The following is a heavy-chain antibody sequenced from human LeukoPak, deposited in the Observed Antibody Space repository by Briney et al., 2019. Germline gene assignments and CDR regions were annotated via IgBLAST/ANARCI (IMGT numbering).Heavy chain of an antibody. J-gene: IGHJ4*02. CDR2: IYYSGST. Sequence: SETLSLTCTVSGGSISSGGYYWSWIRQHPGKGLEWIGDIYYSGSTHYNPSLKSRVTISVDTSKNQFSLKLSSVTAADTAVYYCARDNYYDSSGYYYRYYFDYWGQGTLVTVSS. D-gene: IGHD3-22*01. CDR1: GGSISSGGYY. V-gene: IGHV4-31*03. CDR3: ARDNYYDSSGYYYRYYFDY.